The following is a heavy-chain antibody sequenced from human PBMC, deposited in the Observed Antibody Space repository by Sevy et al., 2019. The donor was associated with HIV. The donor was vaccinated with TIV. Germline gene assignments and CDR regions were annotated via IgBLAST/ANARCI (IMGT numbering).Heavy chain of an antibody. Sequence: GGSLRLSCAASGFTFSSYSMNWVRQAPGKGLEWVSSISSSSSYIYYADSVKGRFTISRENAKNSLYLQMNSLRAEDTAVYYCARDPYVSAAAGRGAFDIWGQGTMVTVSS. D-gene: IGHD6-13*01. J-gene: IGHJ3*02. V-gene: IGHV3-21*01. CDR1: GFTFSSYS. CDR3: ARDPYVSAAAGRGAFDI. CDR2: ISSSSSYI.